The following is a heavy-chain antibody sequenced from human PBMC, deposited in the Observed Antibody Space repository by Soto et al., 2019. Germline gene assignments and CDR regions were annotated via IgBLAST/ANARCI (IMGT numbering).Heavy chain of an antibody. V-gene: IGHV4-4*02. D-gene: IGHD5-12*01. J-gene: IGHJ4*02. CDR1: GASIGTNNW. CDR2: VYHSGTT. CDR3: AVPGRGDFDY. Sequence: SETLSLTCAVSGASIGTNNWWSWVRQPPGKGLEWIGEVYHSGTTNCNPSLKSRVTISIDKSKNQFSLTLTSMTAADTALYYCAVPGRGDFDYWSQGTPVPVSS.